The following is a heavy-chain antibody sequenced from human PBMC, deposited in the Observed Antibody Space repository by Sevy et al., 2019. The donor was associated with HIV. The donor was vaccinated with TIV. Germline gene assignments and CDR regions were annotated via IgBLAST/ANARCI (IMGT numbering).Heavy chain of an antibody. Sequence: GGSLRLSCAASGFTFFSHVMSWVRQAPGKGLEWVSGLSGSGGTTYYADSVKGRFSISRDNSKNKLYLQMSSLRIEDTAVYYCATGTTDSSISWVFYVWGQGTMVTVSS. CDR2: LSGSGGTT. CDR3: ATGTTDSSISWVFYV. CDR1: GFTFFSHV. V-gene: IGHV3-23*01. D-gene: IGHD6-13*01. J-gene: IGHJ3*01.